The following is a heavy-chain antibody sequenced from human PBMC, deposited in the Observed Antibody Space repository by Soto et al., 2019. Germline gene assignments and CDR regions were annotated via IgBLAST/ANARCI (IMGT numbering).Heavy chain of an antibody. J-gene: IGHJ6*02. CDR3: ARGLTYLRFVESLAYYYYGMDV. CDR2: NIPNFGAA. CDR1: GGTFSSYA. Sequence: AASVKVSCKASGGTFSSYAISWVRQAPGQGLEWMGGNIPNFGAANYAQTFQGRVTITADESTSTAYMGLSSLRSEDTAVYYCARGLTYLRFVESLAYYYYGMDVWGQGTTVTVSS. V-gene: IGHV1-69*13. D-gene: IGHD3-3*01.